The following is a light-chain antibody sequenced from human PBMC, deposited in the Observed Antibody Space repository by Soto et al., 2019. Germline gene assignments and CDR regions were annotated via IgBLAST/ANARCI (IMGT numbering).Light chain of an antibody. V-gene: IGLV2-8*01. CDR2: GVN. Sequence: QSALTQPPSASGSPGQSVTISCTGTSSDVGGYNYVSWYQQHPGKAPKLIIYGVNKRPSGVPDRFSGSKSGNTASLTVSGLQAEDEADYYCSSYAGGNNVFGTGTKLTVL. CDR1: SSDVGGYNY. CDR3: SSYAGGNNV. J-gene: IGLJ1*01.